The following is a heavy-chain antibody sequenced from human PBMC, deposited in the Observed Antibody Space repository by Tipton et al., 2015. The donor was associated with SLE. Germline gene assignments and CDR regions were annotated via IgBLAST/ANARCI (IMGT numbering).Heavy chain of an antibody. CDR1: GFTFSDYS. CDR2: ISSSSSYI. CDR3: ARAGGSSLGAFDY. V-gene: IGHV3-21*01. Sequence: GSLRLSCAASGFTFSDYSMHWVRQAPGKGLEWVSSISSSSSYIYYADSVKGRFTISRDNAKNSLYLQMNSLRAEDTAVYYCARAGGSSLGAFDYWGQGTLVTVSS. D-gene: IGHD6-13*01. J-gene: IGHJ4*02.